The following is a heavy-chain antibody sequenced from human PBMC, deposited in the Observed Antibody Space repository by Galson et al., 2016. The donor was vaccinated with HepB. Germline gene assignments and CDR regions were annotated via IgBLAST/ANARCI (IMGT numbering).Heavy chain of an antibody. CDR2: IYYSGST. CDR1: GGSISTYY. J-gene: IGHJ3*02. D-gene: IGHD6-19*01. Sequence: ETLSLTCTVSGGSISTYYWSWIRQPPGKGLEWIGYIYYSGSTNYNPSLKSRVTISVDTSKNQFSLKLSSVTAADTAVYYCARASPRDSSGWYPDAFDIWGQGTMVTVAS. V-gene: IGHV4-59*01. CDR3: ARASPRDSSGWYPDAFDI.